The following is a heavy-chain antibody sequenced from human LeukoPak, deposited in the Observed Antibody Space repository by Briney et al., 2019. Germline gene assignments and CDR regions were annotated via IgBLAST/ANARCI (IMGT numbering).Heavy chain of an antibody. D-gene: IGHD6-19*01. CDR1: GFTFSSYS. CDR3: ARDRPRLGGWYPYDAFDI. Sequence: GGSLRLSCAPSGFTFSSYSMNWVRQAPGKGREWVTSIIRSSSYIYYADSVKGRFTISRDNAQYSLYLQMNSLRAEDTAVYYCARDRPRLGGWYPYDAFDIWGQGTMVTVSS. V-gene: IGHV3-21*01. CDR2: IIRSSSYI. J-gene: IGHJ3*02.